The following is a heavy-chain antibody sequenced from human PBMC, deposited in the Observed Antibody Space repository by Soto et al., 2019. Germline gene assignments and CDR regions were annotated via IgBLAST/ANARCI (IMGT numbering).Heavy chain of an antibody. J-gene: IGHJ6*03. D-gene: IGHD3-16*02. V-gene: IGHV3-33*01. CDR2: IWEDGSNK. CDR3: ARDYDYIWGSYRTASYYYYMDV. Sequence: QVQLVESGGGVVQPGRSLRLSCAASGFTFSSYGMHWVRQAPGKGLEWVAVIWEDGSNKYYADSVKGRFTISRDNSKNTLYLQMNSLRAEDTAVYYCARDYDYIWGSYRTASYYYYMDVWGKGTTVTVSS. CDR1: GFTFSSYG.